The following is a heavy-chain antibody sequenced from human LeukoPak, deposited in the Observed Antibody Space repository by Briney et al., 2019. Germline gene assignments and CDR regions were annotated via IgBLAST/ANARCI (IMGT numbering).Heavy chain of an antibody. CDR3: AKGDTFWGGGFDY. J-gene: IGHJ4*02. V-gene: IGHV3-23*01. D-gene: IGHD2/OR15-2a*01. Sequence: PGGSLRLSCAASGFIFSSNAMSWVRQAPGKGLEWVSGISNSGDSTYYADSVKGRFTISRDNSKNTLYLQMSTLRAEDTAVYYCAKGDTFWGGGFDYWGQGTLVTISS. CDR2: ISNSGDST. CDR1: GFIFSSNA.